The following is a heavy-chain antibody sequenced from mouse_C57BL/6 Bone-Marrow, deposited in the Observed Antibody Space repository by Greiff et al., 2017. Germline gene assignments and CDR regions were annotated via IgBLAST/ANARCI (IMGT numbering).Heavy chain of an antibody. J-gene: IGHJ1*03. CDR3: ARGTTVVDWYFDV. D-gene: IGHD1-1*01. CDR2: IYPGSGST. CDR1: GYTFTSYW. V-gene: IGHV1-55*01. Sequence: VQLQQPGAELVKPGASVKMSCKASGYTFTSYWITWVKQRPGQGLEWIGDIYPGSGSTNYNEKFKSKATLTVDTSSSTAYMQLSSLTSEDSAVYYCARGTTVVDWYFDVWGTGTTVTVSS.